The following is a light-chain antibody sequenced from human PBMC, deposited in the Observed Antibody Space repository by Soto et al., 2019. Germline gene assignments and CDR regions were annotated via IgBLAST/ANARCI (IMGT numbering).Light chain of an antibody. Sequence: EIVLTQSPGTLSLSPGERATFSCRASQSVSSSSLAWYQQKPGQAPRLLIYGTSSRATGIPDRFSGSGSGTDFTLSISRLEPEDFAEYYCQQYGTAPGTFGQGTKVDIK. CDR2: GTS. J-gene: IGKJ1*01. CDR3: QQYGTAPGT. CDR1: QSVSSSS. V-gene: IGKV3-20*01.